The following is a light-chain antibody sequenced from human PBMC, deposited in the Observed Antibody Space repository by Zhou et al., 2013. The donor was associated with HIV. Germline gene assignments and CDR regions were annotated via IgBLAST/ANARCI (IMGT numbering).Light chain of an antibody. Sequence: EIVLTQSPGTLSLSPGEGATLSCRASQSVSANYLAWYQQKPGQAPRLPVYGASSRATGIPDRFSGSGSGTDFTLTISTLYPEDFVVYYCQQYSSSPQTFGQGTKVEIK. CDR2: GAS. V-gene: IGKV3-20*01. J-gene: IGKJ2*01. CDR3: QQYSSSPQT. CDR1: QSVSANY.